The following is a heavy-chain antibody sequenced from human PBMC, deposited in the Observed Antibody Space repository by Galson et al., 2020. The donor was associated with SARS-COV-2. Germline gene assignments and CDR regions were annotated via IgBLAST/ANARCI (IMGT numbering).Heavy chain of an antibody. J-gene: IGHJ3*02. CDR3: ARDGYPYDTTNAFDI. Sequence: ASVKVSCKASGYTFTGYYMHWVRQAPGQGLEWMGWINPNSGGTNYAQKFQGWVTMTRDTSISTAYMELSSVTAADTAVYYCARDGYPYDTTNAFDIWGQGTMVTVSS. CDR1: GYTFTGYY. D-gene: IGHD5-18*01. CDR2: INPNSGGT. V-gene: IGHV1-2*04.